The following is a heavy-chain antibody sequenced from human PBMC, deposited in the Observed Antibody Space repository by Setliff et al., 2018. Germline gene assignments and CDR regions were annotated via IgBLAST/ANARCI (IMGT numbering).Heavy chain of an antibody. V-gene: IGHV1-69*05. CDR3: AREGVVRGFINGDSFDY. CDR1: GGTFGSYG. J-gene: IGHJ4*02. CDR2: TIPLFGTT. Sequence: SVKVSCKASGGTFGSYGITWVRQAPGQGLEWMGGTIPLFGTTSYAQKFQGRVTIITDESTSTAYMELSSLRSEDTAVYYCAREGVVRGFINGDSFDYWGQGTLVTVSS. D-gene: IGHD3-10*01.